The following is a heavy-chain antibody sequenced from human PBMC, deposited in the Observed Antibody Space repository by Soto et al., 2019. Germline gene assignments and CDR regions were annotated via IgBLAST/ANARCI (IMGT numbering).Heavy chain of an antibody. D-gene: IGHD6-13*01. V-gene: IGHV1-69*13. CDR3: ARSRAAAPPRVGMDV. Sequence: ASVKVSCKASGGTFSRNAISWVRQAPGQGLEWMGGIIPFFHAQNYAQKFQGRVTITADESTSIVFMEMSSLRFEDTAVYYCARSRAAAPPRVGMDVWGQGTTVTVSS. J-gene: IGHJ6*02. CDR1: GGTFSRNA. CDR2: IIPFFHAQ.